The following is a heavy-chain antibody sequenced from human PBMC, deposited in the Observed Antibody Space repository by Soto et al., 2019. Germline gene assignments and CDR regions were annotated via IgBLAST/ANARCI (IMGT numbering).Heavy chain of an antibody. CDR2: IYHSGT. CDR3: ARAGGWGAVAVDY. J-gene: IGHJ4*02. CDR1: GGSISSGGYS. D-gene: IGHD6-19*01. V-gene: IGHV4-30-2*01. Sequence: QLQLQESGSGLVKPSQTLSLTCAVSGGSISSGGYSWSWIRQPPGKGLEWIGYIYHSGTYYNPSLKSRVTIAVGRSKNQFSLKLSSVTAADTAVYYCARAGGWGAVAVDYWGQGTLVTVSS.